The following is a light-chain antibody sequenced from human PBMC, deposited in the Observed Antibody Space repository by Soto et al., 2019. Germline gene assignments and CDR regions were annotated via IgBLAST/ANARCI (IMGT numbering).Light chain of an antibody. J-gene: IGKJ4*01. V-gene: IGKV3-15*01. Sequence: EIVLTQSPGTLSLSPGERATLSCRASQSVSSSFLAWYQQKPGLAPRLLIYGASTRATGIPARFSGSGYGTELTLSISSLQSEDFEVYYCQQYHKWPLTFGGGTKVDIK. CDR2: GAS. CDR3: QQYHKWPLT. CDR1: QSVSSS.